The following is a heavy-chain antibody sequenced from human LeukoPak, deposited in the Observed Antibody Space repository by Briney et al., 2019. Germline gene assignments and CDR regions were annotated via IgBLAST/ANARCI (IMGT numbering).Heavy chain of an antibody. Sequence: SVKVSCKASGGTFSSYAISWVRQAPGHGLEWMGRIIPILGIANYAQKFQGRVTITADKSTSTAYMELSRLRSEDTAVYYCARTQYYYDSSGSLRIDAFDIWGQGTMVTVSS. V-gene: IGHV1-69*04. CDR1: GGTFSSYA. J-gene: IGHJ3*02. CDR2: IIPILGIA. CDR3: ARTQYYYDSSGSLRIDAFDI. D-gene: IGHD3-22*01.